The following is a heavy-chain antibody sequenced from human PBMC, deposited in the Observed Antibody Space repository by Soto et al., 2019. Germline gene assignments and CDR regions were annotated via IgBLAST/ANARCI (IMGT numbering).Heavy chain of an antibody. J-gene: IGHJ6*02. CDR3: ARVLREGLYYYGMDV. CDR1: GFTFSDYY. CDR2: ISSSSSYT. Sequence: PGGSLRLSCAASGFTFSDYYMSWIRQAPGKGLEWVSYISSSSSYTNYADSVKGRSTISRDNAKNSLYLQMNSLRAEDTAVYYCARVLREGLYYYGMDVWGQGTTVTVSS. V-gene: IGHV3-11*06.